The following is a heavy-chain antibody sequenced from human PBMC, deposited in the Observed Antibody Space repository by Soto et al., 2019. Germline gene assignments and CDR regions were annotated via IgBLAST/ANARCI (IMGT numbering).Heavy chain of an antibody. CDR3: ARDRTMVRGVMLYYYYYGMDV. V-gene: IGHV3-30-3*01. CDR1: GFTFSSYA. D-gene: IGHD3-10*01. Sequence: GGSLRLSCAASGFTFSSYAMHWVRQAPGKGLEWVAVISYDGSNKYYADSVKGRFTISRDNSKNTLYLQMNSLRAEDTAVYYCARDRTMVRGVMLYYYYYGMDVWGQGTTVTVSS. CDR2: ISYDGSNK. J-gene: IGHJ6*02.